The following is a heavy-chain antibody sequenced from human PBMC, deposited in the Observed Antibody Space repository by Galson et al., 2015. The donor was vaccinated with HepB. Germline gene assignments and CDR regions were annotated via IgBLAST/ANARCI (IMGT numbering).Heavy chain of an antibody. CDR2: IYYSGST. D-gene: IGHD1-26*01. J-gene: IGHJ4*02. CDR1: GGSVSSGSYY. V-gene: IGHV4-39*01. CDR3: ARRSSEEYYFDY. Sequence: LSLTCTVSGGSVSSGSYYWGWIRQPPGKGLEWIGSIYYSGSTYYNPSLKSRVTISVDTSKNQFSLKLSSVTAADTAVYYCARRSSEEYYFDYWGQGTLVTVSS.